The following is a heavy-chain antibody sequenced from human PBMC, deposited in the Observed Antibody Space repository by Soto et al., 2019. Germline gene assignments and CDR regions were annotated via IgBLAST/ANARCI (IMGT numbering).Heavy chain of an antibody. D-gene: IGHD2-15*01. CDR1: GGSISSYY. Sequence: SETLSLTCTVSGGSISSYYWSWIRQPPGKGLEWIGYIYYSGSTNYNPSLKSRVTISVDTSKNQFSLKLSSVTAADTAVYYCARAYCSGGSCYFDYWGQGTLVTVSS. CDR3: ARAYCSGGSCYFDY. CDR2: IYYSGST. J-gene: IGHJ4*02. V-gene: IGHV4-59*01.